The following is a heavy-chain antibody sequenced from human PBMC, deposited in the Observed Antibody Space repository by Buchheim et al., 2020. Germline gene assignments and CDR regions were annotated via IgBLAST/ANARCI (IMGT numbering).Heavy chain of an antibody. V-gene: IGHV4-4*02. CDR2: ILRSGGT. CDR3: ARNADFCLDY. D-gene: IGHD2/OR15-2a*01. J-gene: IGHJ4*02. Sequence: QVFLQESGPGVVQPSATLSLTCDVSGATTNTHWWSWVRQPPGKGLEWIGEILRSGGTNYNPSLKSRVTLSIDRSRNRFSLKLISVTAADTAVYYCARNADFCLDYWGQGAL. CDR1: GATTNTHW.